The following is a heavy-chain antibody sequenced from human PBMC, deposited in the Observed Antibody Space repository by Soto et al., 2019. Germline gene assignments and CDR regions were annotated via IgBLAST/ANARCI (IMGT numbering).Heavy chain of an antibody. CDR1: VFTVSNYW. D-gene: IGHD3-3*01. CDR2: IKNDGTT. J-gene: IGHJ6*02. CDR3: AKDRGEEGLKFLEWFGGMDV. V-gene: IGHV3-74*01. Sequence: GGSLRLSCAASVFTVSNYWMNWVRQAPGKGLVWVSHIKNDGTTSYADSVEGRFTVSRDDAKNSFYPQMNSLRADDTAVYYCAKDRGEEGLKFLEWFGGMDVWGHGTTVTVSS.